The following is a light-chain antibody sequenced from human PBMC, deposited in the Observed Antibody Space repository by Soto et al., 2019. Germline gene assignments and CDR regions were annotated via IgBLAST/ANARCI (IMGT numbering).Light chain of an antibody. CDR2: DVS. CDR1: SSDVGGYNY. J-gene: IGLJ1*01. Sequence: QSALTQPASASGSPGQSITISCTGTSSDVGGYNYVSWYQQHPGKAPKLMIYDVSNRPSGVSNRISGSKSGNTASLTISGLQAEDEADYYCSSYKASSTLGVFGTGTKLTVL. CDR3: SSYKASSTLGV. V-gene: IGLV2-14*01.